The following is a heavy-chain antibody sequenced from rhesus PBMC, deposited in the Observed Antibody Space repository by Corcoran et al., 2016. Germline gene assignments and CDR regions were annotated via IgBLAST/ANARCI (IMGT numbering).Heavy chain of an antibody. Sequence: QLQLQESGPGLVKPSETLSVTCAVSGGSISSSYWSWIRQAPGKGLEWIGYIGGRSSSTNYNPSLKSRVTISKETSKTQFSLKLSSVTAADTAVYYCARGVGYSYSFDYWGQGVLVTVSS. CDR1: GGSISSSY. V-gene: IGHV4-169*01. D-gene: IGHD5-12*01. CDR3: ARGVGYSYSFDY. J-gene: IGHJ4*01. CDR2: IGGRSSST.